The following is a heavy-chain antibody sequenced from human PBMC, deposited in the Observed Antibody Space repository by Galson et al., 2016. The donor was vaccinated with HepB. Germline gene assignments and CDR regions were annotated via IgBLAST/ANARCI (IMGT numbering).Heavy chain of an antibody. CDR3: ARALPEFYDSSDYNLYYFDY. J-gene: IGHJ4*02. CDR2: IKHSGST. D-gene: IGHD3-22*01. CDR1: GGSFSGYF. V-gene: IGHV4-34*01. Sequence: SETLSLTCAIYGGSFSGYFCTWFRQSPGKGLEWIGEIKHSGSTSYNPSLKSRVTISLDTSKTQLSLKLSSVTAADTAVYYCARALPEFYDSSDYNLYYFDYWGQGTLVPVSS.